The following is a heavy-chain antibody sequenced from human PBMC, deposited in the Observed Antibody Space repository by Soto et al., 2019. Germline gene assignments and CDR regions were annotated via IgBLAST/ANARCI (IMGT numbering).Heavy chain of an antibody. V-gene: IGHV1-69*01. CDR1: GGTFSSYA. CDR2: IIPIFGTA. Sequence: QVQLVQSGAEVKKPGSSVKVSCKSSGGTFSSYAISWVRQAPGQGLEWMGGIIPIFGTANYTQKFQGRVTITADESTSTAYMELSSMRSEDTAVYYCAHSGSYRGSPDYGGQGTLVTVSS. D-gene: IGHD1-26*01. CDR3: AHSGSYRGSPDY. J-gene: IGHJ4*02.